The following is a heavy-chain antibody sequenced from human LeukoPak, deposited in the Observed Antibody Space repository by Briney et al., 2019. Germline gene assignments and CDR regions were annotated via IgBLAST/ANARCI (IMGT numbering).Heavy chain of an antibody. CDR2: ISGSGGST. CDR1: GFTFSSYA. Sequence: GGSLRLSCAASGFTFSSYAMSRVRQAPGKGLEWVSAISGSGGSTYYADSVKGRFTISRDNSKNTLYLQMNSLRAEDTAVYYCAKDGRQKMVRGVIITSWGQGTLVTVSS. D-gene: IGHD3-10*01. CDR3: AKDGRQKMVRGVIITS. V-gene: IGHV3-23*01. J-gene: IGHJ4*02.